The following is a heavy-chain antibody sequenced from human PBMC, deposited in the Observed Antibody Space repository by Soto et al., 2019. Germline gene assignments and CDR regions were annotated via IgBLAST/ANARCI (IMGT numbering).Heavy chain of an antibody. CDR1: GFTFSSYS. J-gene: IGHJ4*02. V-gene: IGHV3-21*01. CDR3: ARGPPPPYYDILTGYCPDY. Sequence: GGSLRLSCAASGFTFSSYSMNWVRQAPGKGLEWVSSISSSSSYIYYADSVKGRFTISRDNAKNSLYLQMNSLRAEDRAVYYGARGPPPPYYDILTGYCPDYWGQGTLVTVSS. D-gene: IGHD3-9*01. CDR2: ISSSSSYI.